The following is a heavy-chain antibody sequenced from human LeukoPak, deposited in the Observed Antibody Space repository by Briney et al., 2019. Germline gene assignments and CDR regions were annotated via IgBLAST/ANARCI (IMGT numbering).Heavy chain of an antibody. Sequence: ASVKVSCKASGYTFTGYYMHWMRQAPGQGLEWMGWINPNSGGTNYAQKFQGRVTMTRDTSISTAYMELSSLRSEDTAVYYCATDRGGSYLDYWGQGTLVTVSS. J-gene: IGHJ4*02. CDR2: INPNSGGT. CDR3: ATDRGGSYLDY. CDR1: GYTFTGYY. V-gene: IGHV1-2*02. D-gene: IGHD3-16*01.